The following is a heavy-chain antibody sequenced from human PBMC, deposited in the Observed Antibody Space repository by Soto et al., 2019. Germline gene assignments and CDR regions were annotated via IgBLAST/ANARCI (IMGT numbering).Heavy chain of an antibody. Sequence: ASVKVSCKASGFTFTSSAMHWVRQAPGQRLEWMGWINAGNGNTKYSQKFQGRVTITRDTSASTAYMELSSLGSEDTAVYYCARSIVVVTAADYWGQGTLVTVSS. CDR1: GFTFTSSA. J-gene: IGHJ4*02. CDR3: ARSIVVVTAADY. V-gene: IGHV1-3*01. D-gene: IGHD2-21*02. CDR2: INAGNGNT.